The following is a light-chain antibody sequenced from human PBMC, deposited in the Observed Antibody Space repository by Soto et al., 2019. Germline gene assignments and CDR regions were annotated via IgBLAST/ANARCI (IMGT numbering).Light chain of an antibody. V-gene: IGKV3-20*01. J-gene: IGKJ1*01. Sequence: EIVLTQSPDTLSLSPGERVTLSCRASQRVTSSYLAWYQQKPGQAPRLLIYDASKRATGIPARFSGSGSGTDFTLTISRLEPEDFAVYYCQHYYTSYTTFGQGTKVDVK. CDR3: QHYYTSYTT. CDR1: QRVTSSY. CDR2: DAS.